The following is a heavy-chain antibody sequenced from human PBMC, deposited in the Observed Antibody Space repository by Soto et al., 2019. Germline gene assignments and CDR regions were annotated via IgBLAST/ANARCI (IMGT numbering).Heavy chain of an antibody. CDR3: AKSRTYCSGGSCYFGYFDY. CDR2: ISAYNGNT. Sequence: GASVKVSCKASGYTFTSYGISWVRQAPGQGLEWMGWISAYNGNTNYAQKLQGRVTMTTDTSTSTAYMELRSLRSDDTAVYYCAKSRTYCSGGSCYFGYFDYWGQGTLVTVSS. J-gene: IGHJ4*02. V-gene: IGHV1-18*01. CDR1: GYTFTSYG. D-gene: IGHD2-15*01.